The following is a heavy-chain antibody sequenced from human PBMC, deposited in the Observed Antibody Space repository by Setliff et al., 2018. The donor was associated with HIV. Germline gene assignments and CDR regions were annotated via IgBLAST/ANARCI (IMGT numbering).Heavy chain of an antibody. J-gene: IGHJ4*02. CDR1: GDTFNFYS. Sequence: SVKVSCKASGDTFNFYSLNWVRQAPGQGLEWMGKIIPKSDTRDYAQKLRGRVTITADKPSNTVYMELTSLTSEDTAVYYCAREHDEYCSGGTCYHHYYFDYWGPGTLVTVSS. CDR2: IIPKSDTR. CDR3: AREHDEYCSGGTCYHHYYFDY. V-gene: IGHV1-69*08. D-gene: IGHD2-15*01.